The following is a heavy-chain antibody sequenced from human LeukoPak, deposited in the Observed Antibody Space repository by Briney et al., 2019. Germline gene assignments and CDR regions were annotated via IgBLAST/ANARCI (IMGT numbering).Heavy chain of an antibody. CDR2: INQDGSEK. CDR1: GFTFSNNW. D-gene: IGHD3-10*02. CDR3: AELGITMIGGV. Sequence: PGGSLRLSCAASGFTFSNNWMSWVRQAPGKGLELVAHINQDGSEKYYVDSVKGRFTISRDNTKNSLYLQMNSLRAEDTAVYYCAELGITMIGGVWGKGTTVTISS. V-gene: IGHV3-7*01. J-gene: IGHJ6*04.